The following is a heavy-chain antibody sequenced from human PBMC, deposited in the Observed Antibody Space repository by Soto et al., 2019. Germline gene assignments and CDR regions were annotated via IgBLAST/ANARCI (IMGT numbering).Heavy chain of an antibody. CDR3: ARGRDCSSTSCYNAFDI. Sequence: QVQLVQSGAEVKKPGASVKVSCKASGYTFTSYYMHWVRQAPGQGLEWMGIINPSGGSTSYAQKFQGRVTMTRDTSTSTVYMELSSLRSEDTDVYYCARGRDCSSTSCYNAFDIWGQGTMVTVSS. CDR1: GYTFTSYY. D-gene: IGHD2-2*01. J-gene: IGHJ3*02. CDR2: INPSGGST. V-gene: IGHV1-46*03.